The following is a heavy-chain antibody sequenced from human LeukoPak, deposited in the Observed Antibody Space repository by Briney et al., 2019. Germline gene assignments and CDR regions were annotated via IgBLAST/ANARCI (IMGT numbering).Heavy chain of an antibody. J-gene: IGHJ3*02. CDR3: ARYGNGAWLAHYSFDI. V-gene: IGHV3-66*01. Sequence: GGSLRLSCAASGFTVSGSYMSWVRQAPGRGLEWVSVIYSGGITYYADSVKGRFTISRDNSKNTLYLQMNSLRAEDTAVYYCARYGNGAWLAHYSFDIWGQGTMVTVSS. CDR2: IYSGGIT. CDR1: GFTVSGSY. D-gene: IGHD6-19*01.